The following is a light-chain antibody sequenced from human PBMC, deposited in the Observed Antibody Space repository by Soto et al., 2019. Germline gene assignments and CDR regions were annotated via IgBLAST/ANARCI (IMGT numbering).Light chain of an antibody. CDR1: QGISRW. V-gene: IGKV1-12*01. J-gene: IGKJ4*01. CDR2: AAS. CDR3: QQYSNWPLT. Sequence: DIHITQSPSSVSASVGDRVTITCRASQGISRWLAWYQQKPGKAPELLIYAASNLQTGVPSRFSGSGSGTEFTLTINSLQSEDFAVYYCQQYSNWPLTFGGGTKVDIK.